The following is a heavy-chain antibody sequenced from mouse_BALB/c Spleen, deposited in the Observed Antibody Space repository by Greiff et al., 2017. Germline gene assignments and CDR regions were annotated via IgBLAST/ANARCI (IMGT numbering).Heavy chain of an antibody. CDR3: ARSAPYAMDY. CDR1: GFTFSSYT. J-gene: IGHJ4*01. CDR2: ISSGGGNT. V-gene: IGHV5-9*03. Sequence: EVMLVESGGGLVKPGGSLKLSCAASGFTFSSYTMSWVRQTPEKRLEWVATISSGGGNTYYPDSVKGRFTISRDNAKNNLYLQMSSLRSEDTALYYCARSAPYAMDYWGQGTSVTVSS.